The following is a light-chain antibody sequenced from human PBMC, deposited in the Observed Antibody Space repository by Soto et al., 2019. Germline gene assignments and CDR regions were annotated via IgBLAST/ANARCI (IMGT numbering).Light chain of an antibody. V-gene: IGLV2-18*02. CDR2: EVS. J-gene: IGLJ1*01. Sequence: QSALTQPPSVSGSPGQSVTISCTGTSSDVGSYNRVSWYQQSPGTAPKLMIYEVSNRPSGVSNRFSGSKSGNTASLTISGLQAEDEADYYCSSYTGSSTLVFGTGTKVTVL. CDR3: SSYTGSSTLV. CDR1: SSDVGSYNR.